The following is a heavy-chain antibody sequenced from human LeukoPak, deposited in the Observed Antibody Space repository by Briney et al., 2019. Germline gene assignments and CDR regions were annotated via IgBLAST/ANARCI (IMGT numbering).Heavy chain of an antibody. V-gene: IGHV4-4*02. Sequence: SETLSLTCTVSLDSTTSNFWSWVRQPPGKGLEWIGEIHRSGSPNYSPSLQSRVTISIDRSRNQIALELSSVTAADTAVYYCAREILGGFNPGAYWGQGTLVTVSS. CDR2: IHRSGSP. J-gene: IGHJ4*02. D-gene: IGHD1-14*01. CDR3: AREILGGFNPGAY. CDR1: LDSTTSNF.